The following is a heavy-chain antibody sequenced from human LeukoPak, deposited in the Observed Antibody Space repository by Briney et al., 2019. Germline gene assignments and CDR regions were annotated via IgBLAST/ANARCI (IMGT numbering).Heavy chain of an antibody. CDR2: INTNTGNP. Sequence: GASVKVSCKASRYTFTSYAMNWVRQAPGQGLEWMGWINTNTGNPTYAQGFTGRFVFSLDTSVSTAYLQISSLKAEDTAVYYCARDYFPYYYDSSGYYQWGQGTLVTVSS. J-gene: IGHJ4*02. CDR3: ARDYFPYYYDSSGYYQ. V-gene: IGHV7-4-1*02. D-gene: IGHD3-22*01. CDR1: RYTFTSYA.